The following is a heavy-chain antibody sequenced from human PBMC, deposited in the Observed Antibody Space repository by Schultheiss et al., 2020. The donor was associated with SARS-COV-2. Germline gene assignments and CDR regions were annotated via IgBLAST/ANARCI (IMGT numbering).Heavy chain of an antibody. CDR3: ARDSRWYQLLIPRFYYYGMDV. V-gene: IGHV4-4*02. D-gene: IGHD2-2*01. CDR2: IYHSGST. CDR1: GGSISSSNW. Sequence: GSLRLSCAVSGGSISSSNWWSWVRQPPGKGLEWIGYIYHSGSTYYNPSLKSRVTISVDTSKNQFSLKLSSVTAADTAVYYCARDSRWYQLLIPRFYYYGMDVWSRGTTVTVSS. J-gene: IGHJ6*02.